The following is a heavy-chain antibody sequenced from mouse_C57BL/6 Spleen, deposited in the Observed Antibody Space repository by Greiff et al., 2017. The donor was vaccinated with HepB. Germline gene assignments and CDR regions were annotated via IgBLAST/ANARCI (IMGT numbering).Heavy chain of an antibody. CDR2: INPSSGYT. V-gene: IGHV1-7*01. CDR1: GYTFTSYW. Sequence: QVQLKESGAELAKPGASVKLSCKASGYTFTSYWMHWVKQRPGQGLEWIGYINPSSGYTKYNQKFKDKATLTADKSSSTAYMQLSSLTYEDSAVYYCARLGAITTVVDAWFAYWGQGTLVTVSA. J-gene: IGHJ3*01. D-gene: IGHD1-1*01. CDR3: ARLGAITTVVDAWFAY.